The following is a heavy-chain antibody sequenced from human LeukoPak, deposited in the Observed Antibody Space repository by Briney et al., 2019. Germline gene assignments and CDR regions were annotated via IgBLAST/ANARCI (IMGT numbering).Heavy chain of an antibody. CDR2: ISRNSTYI. CDR3: ARDEGYYFDS. V-gene: IGHV3-21*01. CDR1: GFTFSNYG. J-gene: IGHJ4*02. Sequence: GRSLRLSCAAFGFTFSNYGMHWVRQAPGKGLEWVASISRNSTYIHYADSVKGRFTISRDNARNSLFLQMNSLRAEDTAIYYCARDEGYYFDSWGQGTQVTVSS.